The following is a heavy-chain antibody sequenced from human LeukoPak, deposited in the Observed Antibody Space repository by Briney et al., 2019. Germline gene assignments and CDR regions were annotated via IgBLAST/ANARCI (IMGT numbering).Heavy chain of an antibody. CDR2: IYGGGNT. CDR3: ATWPGGWYGEDS. D-gene: IGHD6-19*01. CDR1: GFSFSSYA. Sequence: GGSLRLSCAASGFSFSSYAMSWVRQAPGKGLEWVSVIYGGGNTYYADSVKGRIAISRDTSKNTLYLQMNSLKAEDTAVYYCATWPGGWYGEDSWGQGTLVTVSS. J-gene: IGHJ4*02. V-gene: IGHV3-23*03.